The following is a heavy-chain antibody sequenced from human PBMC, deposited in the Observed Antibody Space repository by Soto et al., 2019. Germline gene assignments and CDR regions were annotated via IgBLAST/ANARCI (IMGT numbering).Heavy chain of an antibody. Sequence: GGSQRLSCAASGFTFSSYGMHWVRQAPCKGLEWVAVIWYDGSNKYYADSVKGRFTISRDNSKNTLYLQMNSLRVEDTAVYYCARDRYSSGWYDLDYWGQGTLVTVSS. J-gene: IGHJ4*02. D-gene: IGHD6-19*01. V-gene: IGHV3-33*01. CDR2: IWYDGSNK. CDR3: ARDRYSSGWYDLDY. CDR1: GFTFSSYG.